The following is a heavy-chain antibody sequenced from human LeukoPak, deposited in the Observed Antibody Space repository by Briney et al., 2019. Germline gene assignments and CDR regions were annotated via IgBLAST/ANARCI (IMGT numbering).Heavy chain of an antibody. J-gene: IGHJ4*02. CDR1: GGPISSSSYY. Sequence: SETLSLTCTASGGPISSSSYYWGWIRQPPGKGLEWIGSIYYSGSTNYNPSLKSRVTISVDTSKNQFSLKLSSVTAADTAVYFCAREDYYNSGGYYLDYWGQGTLVTVSS. CDR2: IYYSGST. CDR3: AREDYYNSGGYYLDY. D-gene: IGHD3-22*01. V-gene: IGHV4-39*07.